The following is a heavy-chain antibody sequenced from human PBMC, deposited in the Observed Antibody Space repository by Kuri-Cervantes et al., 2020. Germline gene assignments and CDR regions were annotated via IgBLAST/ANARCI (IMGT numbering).Heavy chain of an antibody. CDR2: INHSGST. Sequence: SETLSLTCAVYGGSFSGYYWSWIRQPPEKGLEWIGEINHSGSTNYNPSLKSRVTISVDKSKNQFSLKLSSVTAADTAVYYCASEGGRTVAIEGDYGMDVWGQGTTVTVSS. D-gene: IGHD2-21*01. CDR1: GGSFSGYY. CDR3: ASEGGRTVAIEGDYGMDV. V-gene: IGHV4-34*01. J-gene: IGHJ6*02.